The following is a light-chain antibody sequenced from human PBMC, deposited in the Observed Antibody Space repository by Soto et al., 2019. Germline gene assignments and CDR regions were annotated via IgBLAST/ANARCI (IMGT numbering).Light chain of an antibody. Sequence: DIQMTQSPSSLSTSVGDRVTITCRASQGIGNYLAWYQKKPGKVPKLLIYAASTLQSVFRSRFSGSGSGTDFTLAISGLQHEDVATYYCQKYNTAPLTFGGGTKVEIK. J-gene: IGKJ4*01. CDR3: QKYNTAPLT. CDR2: AAS. CDR1: QGIGNY. V-gene: IGKV1-27*01.